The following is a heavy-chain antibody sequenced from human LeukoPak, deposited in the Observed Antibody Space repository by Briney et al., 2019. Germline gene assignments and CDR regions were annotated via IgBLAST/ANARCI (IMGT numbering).Heavy chain of an antibody. J-gene: IGHJ6*03. D-gene: IGHD3-3*01. CDR2: INPSGGST. CDR1: GYTFTNYY. CDR3: ARAGQYYDFWVSGYYYYMDV. V-gene: IGHV1-46*01. Sequence: ASVTVSCKASGYTFTNYYIHWVRQAPGQGLEWMGIINPSGGSTSYAQRFQGRVTMTRDMSTSTVYMELSSLRSEDTAVYYCARAGQYYDFWVSGYYYYMDVWGKGTTVTVSS.